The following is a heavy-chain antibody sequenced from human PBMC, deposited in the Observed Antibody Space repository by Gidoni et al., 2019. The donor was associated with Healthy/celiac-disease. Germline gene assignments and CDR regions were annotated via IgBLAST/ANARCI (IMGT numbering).Heavy chain of an antibody. CDR1: GGSISRSSYY. Sequence: QLQLQESGPGLVKPSETLSLTCTVSGGSISRSSYYWGWIRQPPGKGLEWIGSIYYSGSTYYNPSLKNRVTISVDTSKNQFSLKLSSVTAADTAVYYCARLTYYYDSSGYYRKPLLDYWGQGTLVTVSS. J-gene: IGHJ4*02. V-gene: IGHV4-39*01. CDR2: IYYSGST. D-gene: IGHD3-22*01. CDR3: ARLTYYYDSSGYYRKPLLDY.